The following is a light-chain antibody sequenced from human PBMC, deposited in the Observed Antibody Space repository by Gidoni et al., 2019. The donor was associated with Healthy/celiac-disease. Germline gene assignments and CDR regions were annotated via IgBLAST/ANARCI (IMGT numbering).Light chain of an antibody. Sequence: DIVMTQSPLSLPVTPGEPASISCRSSQSLLHSNGYNYLDWYLQKPGQSPQLLIYLGSNRASGVPDRFSGSGSCTGFTLKISRVEAEDVGVYYCMQALQTPLTFGPGTKVDIK. V-gene: IGKV2-28*01. CDR3: MQALQTPLT. CDR2: LGS. CDR1: QSLLHSNGYNY. J-gene: IGKJ3*01.